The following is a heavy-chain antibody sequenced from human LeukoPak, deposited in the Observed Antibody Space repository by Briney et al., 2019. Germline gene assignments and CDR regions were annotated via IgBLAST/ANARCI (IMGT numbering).Heavy chain of an antibody. Sequence: ASVKVSCKASGDPFTTNDINWVRQATGQGLEWMGWINPNSGNTGSTQKFQGRVTMTRNISISTDYMELTNLRSENTAVYYCARVTAAGTWTFDIWGQGTTVSVSS. CDR2: INPNSGNT. CDR1: GDPFTTND. CDR3: ARVTAAGTWTFDI. V-gene: IGHV1-8*01. J-gene: IGHJ3*02. D-gene: IGHD6-13*01.